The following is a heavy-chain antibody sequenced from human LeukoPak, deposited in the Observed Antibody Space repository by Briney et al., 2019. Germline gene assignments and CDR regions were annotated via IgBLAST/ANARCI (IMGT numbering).Heavy chain of an antibody. J-gene: IGHJ5*02. V-gene: IGHV4-30-4*08. CDR3: AREPDFWSGYWQNWSDP. D-gene: IGHD3-3*01. CDR2: IYYSGRT. CDR1: GGSISSGDYY. Sequence: SQTLSLTCTVSGGSISSGDYYWSWIRQPPGKGLDWIGYIYYSGRTCYKPSLKGRVTISVDTSKNRCSLKLSSVTAADTAVYYCAREPDFWSGYWQNWSDPWGQGTLVTVSS.